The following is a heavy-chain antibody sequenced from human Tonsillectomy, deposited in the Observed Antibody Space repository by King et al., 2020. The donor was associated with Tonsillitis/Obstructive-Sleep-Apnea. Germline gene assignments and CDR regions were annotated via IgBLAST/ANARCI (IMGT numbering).Heavy chain of an antibody. D-gene: IGHD6-13*01. Sequence: VQLVESGAEVKKPGASVKVSCKASGYTFTSYYIHWVRQAPGQGLEWRGTINPSGGSTSYAQKFQGSVTMTRDTSTSTVYMKLSSLRSEDTAVYYCASLAAAPIDYWGQGTLVTVSS. CDR1: GYTFTSYY. CDR2: INPSGGST. V-gene: IGHV1-46*01. J-gene: IGHJ4*02. CDR3: ASLAAAPIDY.